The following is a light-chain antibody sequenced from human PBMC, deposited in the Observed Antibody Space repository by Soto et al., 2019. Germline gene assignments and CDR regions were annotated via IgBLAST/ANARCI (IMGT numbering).Light chain of an antibody. CDR2: GAS. V-gene: IGKV3-15*01. CDR3: QQYNNWLWK. J-gene: IGKJ1*01. CDR1: QSVSSD. Sequence: EIVMTQSPATLSVSPGERATLSCRASQSVSSDLAWYQQKPGQAPRLLISGASTSATGIPARFSGSGSGTEFTRTISSLQSEDFAVYDCQQYNNWLWKFGQGTKVEIK.